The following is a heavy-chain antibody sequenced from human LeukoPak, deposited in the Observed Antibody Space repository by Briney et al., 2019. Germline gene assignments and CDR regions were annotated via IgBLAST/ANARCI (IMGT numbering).Heavy chain of an antibody. D-gene: IGHD6-6*01. CDR1: GGTFSGYA. V-gene: IGHV1-69*04. Sequence: ASVKVSCKASGGTFSGYAISWVRQAPGQGLEWMGRIIPILGIANYAQKFQGRVTITADKSTSTAYMELSSLRSEDTAVYYCAREAVAARHFDYWGQGTLVTVSS. CDR3: AREAVAARHFDY. CDR2: IIPILGIA. J-gene: IGHJ4*02.